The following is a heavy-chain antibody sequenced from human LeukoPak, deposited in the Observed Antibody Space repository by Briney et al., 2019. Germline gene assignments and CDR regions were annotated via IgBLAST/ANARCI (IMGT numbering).Heavy chain of an antibody. D-gene: IGHD2-2*01. J-gene: IGHJ4*02. CDR1: GFTFSHYW. Sequence: GGSLRLSCATPGFTFSHYWMNWVRQAPGKGLEWVANVNPDGSETYYLDSVKGRFTISRDNVKNSLYLLMNSLRAEDTAVYYCGRWGIEAAIYYWGQGTLVTVSS. V-gene: IGHV3-7*01. CDR3: GRWGIEAAIYY. CDR2: VNPDGSET.